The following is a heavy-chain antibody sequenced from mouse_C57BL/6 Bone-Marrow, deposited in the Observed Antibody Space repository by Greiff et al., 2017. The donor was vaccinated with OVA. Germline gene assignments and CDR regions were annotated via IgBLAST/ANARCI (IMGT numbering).Heavy chain of an antibody. CDR3: ASHYDCCLDY. CDR2: ISSGGSYT. V-gene: IGHV5-6*01. J-gene: IGHJ2*01. CDR1: GFTFSSYG. Sequence: EVMLVESGGDLVKPGGSLKLSCAASGFTFSSYGMSWVRQTPDKRLEWVATISSGGSYTYYPDSVKGRFTISRDNAKNTMYLQLSSLKSEDTAMYYCASHYDCCLDYWGQGTTLTVSS. D-gene: IGHD2-3*01.